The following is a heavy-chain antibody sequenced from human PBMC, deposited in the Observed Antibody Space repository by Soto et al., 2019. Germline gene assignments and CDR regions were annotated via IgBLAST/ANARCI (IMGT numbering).Heavy chain of an antibody. CDR2: VKQDGSEE. CDR1: GYSISTYL. D-gene: IGHD5-18*01. CDR3: AALDTAMVKTAGY. Sequence: GGSLRLSCAASGYSISTYLMSWVRQAPGKGLEWVANVKQDGSEEYYVDSVKGRFTISSDNAKNSLYLQMNSLRAEDTAVYYCAALDTAMVKTAGYWGQGTLVTVSS. V-gene: IGHV3-7*01. J-gene: IGHJ4*02.